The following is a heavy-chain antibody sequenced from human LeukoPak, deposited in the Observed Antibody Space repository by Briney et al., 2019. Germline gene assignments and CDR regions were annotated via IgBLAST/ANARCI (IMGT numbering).Heavy chain of an antibody. D-gene: IGHD3-22*01. CDR3: ASSDSSGYYPALFGY. CDR1: GGSISRSDYY. V-gene: IGHV4-39*01. J-gene: IGHJ4*02. CDR2: LYYSGST. Sequence: SETLSLTCSVSGGSISRSDYYWGWVRQPPGKGLEWIGSLYYSGSTYYNPSLKSRVTVSVDTSKNQFSLRLRSVTAADTAVYYCASSDSSGYYPALFGYWGQGTLVTVSS.